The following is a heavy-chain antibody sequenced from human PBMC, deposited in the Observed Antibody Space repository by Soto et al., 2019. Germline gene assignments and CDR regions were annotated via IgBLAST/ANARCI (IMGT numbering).Heavy chain of an antibody. D-gene: IGHD3-16*01. J-gene: IGHJ4*02. Sequence: EVQLLESGGGLVQPGGSLRLSCAVSGITFSSYAISWVRQAPGKGLEFVSTISGTGSSTYYADSVKGRFTISRDNSKNTLYLQINSLRAEDTAVYYCAKFSAVNGGELDFWGQGTLVTVSS. CDR2: ISGTGSST. V-gene: IGHV3-23*01. CDR1: GITFSSYA. CDR3: AKFSAVNGGELDF.